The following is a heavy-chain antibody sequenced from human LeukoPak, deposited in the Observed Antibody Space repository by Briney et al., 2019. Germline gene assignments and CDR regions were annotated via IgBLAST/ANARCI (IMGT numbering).Heavy chain of an antibody. J-gene: IGHJ3*02. V-gene: IGHV3-7*01. CDR1: GFTFSSYW. CDR2: IKQDGSEK. CDR3: ARERKQLVNDAFDI. D-gene: IGHD6-6*01. Sequence: PGGSLRLSCAASGFTFSSYWMSWVRQAPGKGLEWVANIKQDGSEKYYVDSVKGRFTISRDNAKNSLYLQMNSLRAEDTAVYYCARERKQLVNDAFDIRGQGTMVTVSS.